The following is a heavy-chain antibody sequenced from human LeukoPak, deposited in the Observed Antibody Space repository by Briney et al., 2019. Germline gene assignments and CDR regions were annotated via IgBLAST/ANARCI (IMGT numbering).Heavy chain of an antibody. CDR1: GGSISSTTYY. V-gene: IGHV4-39*01. Sequence: SETLSLTCTVSGGSISSTTYYWGWIRQPPGKGLEWIANIYYSGSTYYSPSLKSRVTISVDTSKNQFSLKLSSVTAADTAVYYCARNEGMYYGSGSYYTNWGQGTLVTVSS. D-gene: IGHD3-10*01. CDR3: ARNEGMYYGSGSYYTN. CDR2: IYYSGST. J-gene: IGHJ4*02.